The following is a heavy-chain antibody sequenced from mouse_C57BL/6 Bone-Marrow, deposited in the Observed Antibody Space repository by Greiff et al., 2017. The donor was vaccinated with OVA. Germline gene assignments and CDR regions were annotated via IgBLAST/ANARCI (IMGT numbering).Heavy chain of an antibody. Sequence: QVQLQQPGAELVRPGSSVKLSCKASGYTFTSYWMHWVKQRPIQGLEWIGNIDPSDSEPHYNQKFKDKATLTVDKSSSTAYMQLSSLTSEDSAVYYCARSTPVYFDVWGTGTTVTVSS. J-gene: IGHJ1*03. V-gene: IGHV1-52*01. CDR1: GYTFTSYW. CDR3: ARSTPVYFDV. D-gene: IGHD2-14*01. CDR2: IDPSDSEP.